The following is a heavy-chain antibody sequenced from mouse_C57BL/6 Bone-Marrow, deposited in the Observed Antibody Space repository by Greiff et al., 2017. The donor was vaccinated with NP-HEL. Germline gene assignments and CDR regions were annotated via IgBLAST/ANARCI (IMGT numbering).Heavy chain of an antibody. V-gene: IGHV14-2*01. J-gene: IGHJ3*01. CDR3: AREGDGYYPLFAY. Sequence: VQLQQSGAELVKPGASVKLSCTASGFNIKDYYMHWLKQRTEQGLEWIGRIDPEDGETKYAPKFQGKATITADTSSNTAYLQLSSLTSEDTAVYYCAREGDGYYPLFAYWGQGTLVTVSA. CDR2: IDPEDGET. D-gene: IGHD2-3*01. CDR1: GFNIKDYY.